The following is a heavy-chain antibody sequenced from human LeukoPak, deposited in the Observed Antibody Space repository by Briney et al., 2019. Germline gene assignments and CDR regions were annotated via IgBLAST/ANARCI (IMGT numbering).Heavy chain of an antibody. CDR1: GFTFSSYW. CDR3: ARPWGSAGHFDY. D-gene: IGHD7-27*01. Sequence: GGSLRLSCAASGFTFSSYWMHWVRQVPGKGLVWVSRIDIDGSGARYADSVKGRFTISRDNAKNTVYLQMNSLRAEDTAVFYCARPWGSAGHFDYWGQGTLVTVSS. V-gene: IGHV3-74*01. CDR2: IDIDGSGA. J-gene: IGHJ4*02.